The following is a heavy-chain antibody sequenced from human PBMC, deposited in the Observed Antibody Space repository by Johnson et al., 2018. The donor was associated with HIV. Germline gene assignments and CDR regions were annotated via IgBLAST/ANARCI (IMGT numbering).Heavy chain of an antibody. J-gene: IGHJ3*02. CDR1: GFTFSSYA. Sequence: QMQLVESGGGVVQPGRSLRLSCAASGFTFSSYAMHWVRQAPGKGLAWVAVISYDGSNKYYADSVKGRLTISRDNSKNTLYVQMNSLSAEDTAVYYCARLEELLRAFDIWGQGTMVTVSS. V-gene: IGHV3-30*14. CDR2: ISYDGSNK. D-gene: IGHD1-26*01. CDR3: ARLEELLRAFDI.